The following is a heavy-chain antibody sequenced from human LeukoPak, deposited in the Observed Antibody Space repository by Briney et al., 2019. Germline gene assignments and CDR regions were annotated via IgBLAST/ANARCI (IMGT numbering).Heavy chain of an antibody. CDR2: ISYDGSNK. J-gene: IGHJ5*02. D-gene: IGHD6-19*01. CDR3: ARDRRGSGWPFNWFDP. Sequence: GGSLRLSCAASGFTFSNYAIHWVRQAPGKGLEWVAVISYDGSNKYYADSVKGRFTISRDNSKNTLYLQMNSLRAEDTAVYYCARDRRGSGWPFNWFDPWGQGTLVTVSS. V-gene: IGHV3-30*19. CDR1: GFTFSNYA.